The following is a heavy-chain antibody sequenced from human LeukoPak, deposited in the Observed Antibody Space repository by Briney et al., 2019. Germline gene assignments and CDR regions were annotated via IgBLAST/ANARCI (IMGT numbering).Heavy chain of an antibody. Sequence: PSETLSLSCTVSGGSLGSYYSSWVRHPPEKGLGWSGNIVYTVRTNNNTSPKRRVTTSIDTPKNQFSLSLNSVTAADTAVYYCSRDSWWDGSKTFSAWFGPWGQGTLVTVSS. CDR2: IVYTVRT. D-gene: IGHD3-10*01. J-gene: IGHJ5*02. CDR1: GGSLGSYY. CDR3: SRDSWWDGSKTFSAWFGP. V-gene: IGHV4-59*01.